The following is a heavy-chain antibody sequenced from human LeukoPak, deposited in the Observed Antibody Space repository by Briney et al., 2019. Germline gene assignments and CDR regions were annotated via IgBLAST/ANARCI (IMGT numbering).Heavy chain of an antibody. CDR2: FYPSGST. CDR1: GGSINSYY. V-gene: IGHV4-4*07. J-gene: IGHJ4*02. CDR3: AGTKSQMYFDN. D-gene: IGHD2-8*01. Sequence: PSETLSLTCTVSGGSINSYYWSWIRQPAGQGLQWIGRFYPSGSTNYNPSLKSRVTMSVDTSKNQLSLRLSSVTAADTAVYYCAGTKSQMYFDNWGQGTLVTVSS.